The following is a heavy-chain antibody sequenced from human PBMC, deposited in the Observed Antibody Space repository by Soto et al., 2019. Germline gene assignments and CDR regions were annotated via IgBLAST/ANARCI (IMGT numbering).Heavy chain of an antibody. CDR2: IYHSGST. V-gene: IGHV4-30-2*01. J-gene: IGHJ5*02. CDR1: GGSISSSSDF. Sequence: SETLSLTRTVSGGSISSSSDFWSWIRQPPGKGLEWIGYIYHSGSTYYNPSLKSLVTISVDRSKNQFSLKLSSVTAADTAVYYCARGLGPWGQGTLVTVSS. D-gene: IGHD3-10*01. CDR3: ARGLGP.